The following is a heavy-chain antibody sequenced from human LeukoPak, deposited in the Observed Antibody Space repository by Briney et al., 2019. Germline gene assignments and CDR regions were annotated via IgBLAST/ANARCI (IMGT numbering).Heavy chain of an antibody. Sequence: SVKVSCKASGGTFSSYAISGVRQAPGQGLEWMGGIIPIFGTANYAQKFQGRVTITTDESTSTAYMELSSLRSEDTAVYYCARGNDFYDAFDIWGQGTMVTVSS. J-gene: IGHJ3*02. D-gene: IGHD1-1*01. CDR2: IIPIFGTA. CDR1: GGTFSSYA. V-gene: IGHV1-69*05. CDR3: ARGNDFYDAFDI.